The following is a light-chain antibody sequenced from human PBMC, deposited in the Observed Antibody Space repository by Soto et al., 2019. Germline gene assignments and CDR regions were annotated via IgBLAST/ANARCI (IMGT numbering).Light chain of an antibody. CDR2: GAS. CDR3: QQYNDWPTWT. V-gene: IGKV3-15*01. J-gene: IGKJ1*01. CDR1: QSVTSD. Sequence: EVVMTQSPATLSVSPGDRATLSCRASQSVTSDLAWYQHKPAQAPRLLIYGASTRATGIPARFSGSGSGTEFTLTISSLQSEDFAIYYCQQYNDWPTWTFGQGTKVEIK.